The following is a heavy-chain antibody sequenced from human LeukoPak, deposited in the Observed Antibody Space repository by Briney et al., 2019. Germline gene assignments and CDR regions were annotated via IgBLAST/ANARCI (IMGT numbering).Heavy chain of an antibody. V-gene: IGHV1-2*06. CDR3: ARDLYSTSNWEFDY. Sequence: ASVKVSCKASGYTFTDYFIHWVRQAPGQGPEWMGRMNGNSGVTMYAQTLQDRVTMTRDTSISTAYMELSRLTSDDTAVYYCARDLYSTSNWEFDYWGQGTLVTVSS. J-gene: IGHJ4*02. CDR2: MNGNSGVT. CDR1: GYTFTDYF. D-gene: IGHD7-27*01.